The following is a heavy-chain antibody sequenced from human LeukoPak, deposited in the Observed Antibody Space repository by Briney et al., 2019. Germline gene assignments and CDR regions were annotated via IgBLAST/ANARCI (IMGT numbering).Heavy chain of an antibody. V-gene: IGHV4-39*01. CDR3: ARRGSGLDWFDP. J-gene: IGHJ5*02. Sequence: SETLSLTCTVSGGSISSSSYYWGWIRQPPGKGLEWIGSIFYSGGTYYSPSLKSGVTISVDTSNNQFSLKLSSVTAADTAVYYCARRGSGLDWFDPWGQGTLVTVSS. CDR2: IFYSGGT. CDR1: GGSISSSSYY. D-gene: IGHD6-19*01.